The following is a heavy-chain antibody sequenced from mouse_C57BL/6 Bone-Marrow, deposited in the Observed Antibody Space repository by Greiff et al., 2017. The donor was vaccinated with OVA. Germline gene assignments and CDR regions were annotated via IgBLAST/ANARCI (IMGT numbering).Heavy chain of an antibody. J-gene: IGHJ3*01. V-gene: IGHV3-6*01. CDR1: GYSITSGYY. CDR2: ISYDGSN. Sequence: EVQLQESGPGLVKPSQSLSLTCSVTGYSITSGYYWNWIRQFPGNKLEWMGYISYDGSNNYNPSLKNRISITRDTSKNQFFLKLNSVTTEDTATYYCARRGLGQAWFAYWGQGTLVTVSA. D-gene: IGHD4-1*01. CDR3: ARRGLGQAWFAY.